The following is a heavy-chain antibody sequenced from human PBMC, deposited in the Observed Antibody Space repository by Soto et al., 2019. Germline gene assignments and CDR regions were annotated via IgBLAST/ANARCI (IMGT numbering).Heavy chain of an antibody. CDR3: AKGGWYTSSSRSDC. D-gene: IGHD6-6*01. CDR2: MSYDGRNQ. Sequence: QVQLVESGGGVVQPGTSLRLSCSASGFTLSGVDMHWFRQAPGKGLERVAVMSYDGRNQYYADSVKGRFTVSRDSSKSTLYLQMNSLRTEDAAVYYCAKGGWYTSSSRSDCWGQGTLVTVSS. CDR1: GFTLSGVD. V-gene: IGHV3-30*18. J-gene: IGHJ4*02.